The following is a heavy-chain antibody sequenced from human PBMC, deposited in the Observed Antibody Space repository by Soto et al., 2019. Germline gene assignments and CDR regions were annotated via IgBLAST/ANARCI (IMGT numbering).Heavy chain of an antibody. D-gene: IGHD3-16*01. CDR3: STLGEWSASVDF. CDR2: IKSKGDGGTT. V-gene: IGHV3-15*01. Sequence: GGSLRLSCTASGFTFKNAWMSWVRQAPGKGLEWVCRIKSKGDGGTTDYAAPVKGRFTISRDDSTNTVYLQMNSLKTEDTAIYYCSTLGEWSASVDFWGQGTLVTVSS. J-gene: IGHJ4*02. CDR1: GFTFKNAW.